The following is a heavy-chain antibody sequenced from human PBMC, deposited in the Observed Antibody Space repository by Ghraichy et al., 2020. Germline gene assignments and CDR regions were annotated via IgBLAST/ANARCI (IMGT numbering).Heavy chain of an antibody. D-gene: IGHD6-19*01. V-gene: IGHV3-23*01. Sequence: LSLTCAASGFTFSSYAMSWVRQAPGKGLEWVSAISGSGGSTYYADSVKGRFTISRDNSKNTLYLQMNSLRAEDTAVYYCANIAVAGDPGINGMDVWGQGTTVTVSS. CDR2: ISGSGGST. CDR1: GFTFSSYA. J-gene: IGHJ6*02. CDR3: ANIAVAGDPGINGMDV.